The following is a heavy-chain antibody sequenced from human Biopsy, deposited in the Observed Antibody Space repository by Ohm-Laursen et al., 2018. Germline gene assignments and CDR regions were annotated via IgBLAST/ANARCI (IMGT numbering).Heavy chain of an antibody. J-gene: IGHJ5*02. Sequence: PSDTLSLTCPVSGDSISTSTTYYWAWLRQPPGKGLEWIGSIYNSETTFYNPSLKSRVAISVDTSTNQFSLKVSSVTAADTALYYCARHPTGFWFDPWGYGTLVTVSS. CDR2: IYNSETT. V-gene: IGHV4-39*01. CDR1: GDSISTSTTYY. CDR3: ARHPTGFWFDP.